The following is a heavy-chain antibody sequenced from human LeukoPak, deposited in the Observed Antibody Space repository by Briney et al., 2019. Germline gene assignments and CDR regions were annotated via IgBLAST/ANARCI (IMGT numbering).Heavy chain of an antibody. CDR3: ARQSRDGSKTRGYYFDY. D-gene: IGHD3-10*01. Sequence: GESLKISCKASGYSFTSYSIGWVRQMPGKGLEWMGIIHPGDSDTRYSPSFEGQVTISADMSIDTVYLQWSSLKASDTAIYYCARQSRDGSKTRGYYFDYWGQGTLVTVSS. V-gene: IGHV5-51*01. J-gene: IGHJ4*02. CDR2: IHPGDSDT. CDR1: GYSFTSYS.